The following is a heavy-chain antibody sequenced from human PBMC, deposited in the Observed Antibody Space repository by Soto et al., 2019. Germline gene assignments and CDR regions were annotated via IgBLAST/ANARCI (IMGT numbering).Heavy chain of an antibody. J-gene: IGHJ4*02. CDR2: ISSSSSYI. Sequence: EVQLVESGGGLVKPGGSLRLSCAASGFTFSSYSMNWVRQAPGKGLEWVSSISSSSSYIYYADSVKGRFTISRDNAKNSLYLQMNSLRAEDTAVYYCARVGYSSGGLDYWGQGTLVTVSS. D-gene: IGHD6-19*01. CDR1: GFTFSSYS. V-gene: IGHV3-21*01. CDR3: ARVGYSSGGLDY.